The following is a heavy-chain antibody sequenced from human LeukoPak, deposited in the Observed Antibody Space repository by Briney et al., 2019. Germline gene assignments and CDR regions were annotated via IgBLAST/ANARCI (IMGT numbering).Heavy chain of an antibody. V-gene: IGHV4-59*01. J-gene: IGHJ4*02. Sequence: GSLRLSCAASGFTFSSYPMSWVRQAPGKGLEWIGYIYYSGSTNYNPSLKSRVTISVDTSKNQFSLKLSSVTAADTAVYYCARDPVADYWGQGTLVTVSS. CDR3: ARDPVADY. CDR2: IYYSGST. CDR1: GFTFSSYP.